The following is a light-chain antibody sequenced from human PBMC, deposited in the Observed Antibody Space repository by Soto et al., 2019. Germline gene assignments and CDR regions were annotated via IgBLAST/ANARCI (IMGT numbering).Light chain of an antibody. CDR2: AAS. V-gene: IGKV3-15*01. CDR3: EQYGGWPLT. Sequence: EIVMTQSPATLSVSPGERATLSCRASENINGNLAWYQQKPGQAPRLLIHAASLRATGIPARFSGSRSGTEFTLSISSLQSEDFAVYYCEQYGGWPLTFGGGTKVEIK. J-gene: IGKJ4*01. CDR1: ENINGN.